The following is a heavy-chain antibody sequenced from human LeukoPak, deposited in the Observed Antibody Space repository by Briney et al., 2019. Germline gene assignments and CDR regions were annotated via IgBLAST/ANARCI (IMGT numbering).Heavy chain of an antibody. J-gene: IGHJ4*02. D-gene: IGHD3-16*02. CDR2: ISGSGGAT. CDR1: GFTFSSYD. V-gene: IGHV3-23*01. Sequence: GGSLRLSCAASGFTFSSYDMNWVRQAPGKGLEWVSEISGSGGATYYADSVKGRFTISRDNAKNSRYLQMNSLRAEDTAVYYCAVRFDYWGQGILVTVSS. CDR3: AVRFDY.